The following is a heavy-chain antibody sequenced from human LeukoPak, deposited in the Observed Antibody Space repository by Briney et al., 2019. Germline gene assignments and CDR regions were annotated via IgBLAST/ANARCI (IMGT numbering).Heavy chain of an antibody. J-gene: IGHJ4*02. CDR3: SRDDRYSSWN. D-gene: IGHD5-18*01. CDR1: GFSFSTYW. CDR2: IKHDGSDK. Sequence: GGSLRLSCAASGFSFSTYWMSWVRQAPGKGLEWVANIKHDGSDKYYVDSVKGRFTISRDNAKNSLFLQMNSLRAEDTAVYYCSRDDRYSSWNWGQGTLVTVSS. V-gene: IGHV3-7*05.